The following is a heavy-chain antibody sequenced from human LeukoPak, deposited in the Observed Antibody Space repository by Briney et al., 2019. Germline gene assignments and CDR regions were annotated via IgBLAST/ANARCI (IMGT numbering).Heavy chain of an antibody. CDR3: AKDEWAAAAGTALSCDYFGMDV. CDR2: IRYDGCNK. D-gene: IGHD6-13*01. J-gene: IGHJ6*02. CDR1: GFTFSSYG. Sequence: GGSLRLSCAASGFTFSSYGMHWVRQAPGKGLEWVAFIRYDGCNKYYADSVKGRFTVPRDNSKHTLYLQMNSLRAEDTAVDYCAKDEWAAAAGTALSCDYFGMDVWGQGTTVTASS. V-gene: IGHV3-30*02.